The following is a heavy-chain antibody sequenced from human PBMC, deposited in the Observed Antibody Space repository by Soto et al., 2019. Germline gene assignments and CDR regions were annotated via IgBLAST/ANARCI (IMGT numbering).Heavy chain of an antibody. CDR3: TKSSGGSSSVGMDY. Sequence: GGSLRLSCAVSGFIFKNYALNWVRQAPGKGLEWVASIARDGYNKYYADSVKGRFTISRDNSKNTLSLQMTALRVEDSSVYYCTKSSGGSSSVGMDYWGPGTLVTVSS. D-gene: IGHD6-6*01. V-gene: IGHV3-30*04. CDR2: IARDGYNK. J-gene: IGHJ4*02. CDR1: GFIFKNYA.